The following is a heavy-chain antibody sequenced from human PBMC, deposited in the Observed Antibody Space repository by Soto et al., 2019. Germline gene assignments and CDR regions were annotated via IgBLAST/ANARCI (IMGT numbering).Heavy chain of an antibody. V-gene: IGHV1-8*01. D-gene: IGHD3-9*01. J-gene: IGHJ5*02. Sequence: GASGKVSCKASGYTFTSFDINCVRQATGQRHEWIGRMNPNSGNTGYAQKFQGRVTMTRNTSISTAYMELSSLRSEDTAVYYCARYLHPKLRYFDWSHDNWFDPWGQGTLVTVSS. CDR1: GYTFTSFD. CDR3: ARYLHPKLRYFDWSHDNWFDP. CDR2: MNPNSGNT.